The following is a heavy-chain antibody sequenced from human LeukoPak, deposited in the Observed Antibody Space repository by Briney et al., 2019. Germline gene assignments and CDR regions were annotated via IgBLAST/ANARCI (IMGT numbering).Heavy chain of an antibody. D-gene: IGHD6-13*01. Sequence: GRSLSLSCALSGLTFSTYWMHWVRQPAGKGPVWVSRIKSDGSSSRIAEQVQGRFTISRNSGKNTLYLKMNSLRGEDTAVYYCARGGDRSNWYTGYFDYWGQGALVTVSS. CDR2: IKSDGSSS. V-gene: IGHV3-74*01. J-gene: IGHJ4*02. CDR3: ARGGDRSNWYTGYFDY. CDR1: GLTFSTYW.